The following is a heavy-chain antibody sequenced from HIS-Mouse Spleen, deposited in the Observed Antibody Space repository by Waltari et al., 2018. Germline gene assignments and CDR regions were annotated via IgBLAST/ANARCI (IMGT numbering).Heavy chain of an antibody. J-gene: IGHJ2*01. Sequence: QLQLQESGPGLVKPSETLSLTCTVSGRSIRSSSYYWGWIRQPPGKGMVWIGGIYYSGGTNYHPSLKSRVTMSVDTSKNQFSLKLSSVTAADTAVYYCAREIPYSSSWYDWYFDLWGRGTLVTVSS. CDR3: AREIPYSSSWYDWYFDL. V-gene: IGHV4-39*07. D-gene: IGHD6-13*01. CDR1: GRSIRSSSYY. CDR2: IYYSGGT.